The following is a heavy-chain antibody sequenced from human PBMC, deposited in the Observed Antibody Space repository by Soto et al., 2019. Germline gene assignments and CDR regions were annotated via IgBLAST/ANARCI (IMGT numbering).Heavy chain of an antibody. Sequence: QVQLEQSGGEVKQPGSSVRVSCKTSGGTFSTYAINWVRQAPGQGLEWMGAIIALFGTADYSQKFQGRVTITADESTSTDYMELRSLRFDDTAVYFCARPKGTYSSGYYYFDFWGQGTLVTVSS. V-gene: IGHV1-69*01. CDR1: GGTFSTYA. CDR3: ARPKGTYSSGYYYFDF. D-gene: IGHD6-19*01. CDR2: IIALFGTA. J-gene: IGHJ4*02.